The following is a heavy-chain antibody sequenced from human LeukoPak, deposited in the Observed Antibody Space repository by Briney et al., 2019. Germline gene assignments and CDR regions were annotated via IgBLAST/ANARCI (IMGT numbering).Heavy chain of an antibody. J-gene: IGHJ4*02. CDR1: GLIFSNYA. D-gene: IGHD2-15*01. CDR3: EKDYSDSRVADVFFEY. Sequence: GGSLSLSCAASGLIFSNYAMSWVRQAPGKGLEWVSGITSGFTPHYADSVKGRFTISRDNSKNTFHLQMNSLRAEDTAVYYCEKDYSDSRVADVFFEYWGQGTLVTVSS. CDR2: ITSGFTP. V-gene: IGHV3-23*01.